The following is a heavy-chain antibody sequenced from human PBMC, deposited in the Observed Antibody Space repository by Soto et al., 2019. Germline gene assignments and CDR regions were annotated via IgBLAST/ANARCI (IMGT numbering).Heavy chain of an antibody. CDR2: IKSESDGGTT. V-gene: IGHV3-15*01. D-gene: IGHD2-2*01. J-gene: IGHJ4*02. CDR3: TTNNAPSCTSISCDRPF. CDR1: GFTFSNAW. Sequence: EVQLVDSGGGLVKPGGSLRLSCAASGFTFSNAWMTWVRQAPGKGLEYVGRIKSESDGGTTDYAAPVNGRFTISRDDSKNTLYLQMNSLKAEETGIYYCTTNNAPSCTSISCDRPFWGQGTLVTVSS.